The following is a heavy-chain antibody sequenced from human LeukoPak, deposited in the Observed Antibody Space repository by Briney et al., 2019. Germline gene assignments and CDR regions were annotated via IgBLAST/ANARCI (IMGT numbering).Heavy chain of an antibody. V-gene: IGHV3-21*01. Sequence: GGSLRLSCAVSGFMFREYGMNWVRQAPGKGLEWVSSISSSSTYIYYADSVKGRFTISRDNAKNSLYLQMNSLRAEDTAVYYCARDPSYGSGSYSVWFDPWGQGTLVTVSS. D-gene: IGHD3-10*01. CDR3: ARDPSYGSGSYSVWFDP. CDR2: ISSSSTYI. CDR1: GFMFREYG. J-gene: IGHJ5*02.